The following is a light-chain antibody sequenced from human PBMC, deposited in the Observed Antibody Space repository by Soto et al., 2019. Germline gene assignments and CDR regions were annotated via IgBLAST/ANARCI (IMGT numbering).Light chain of an antibody. CDR3: QSADSSGSYYV. Sequence: SYELTHPPSVSLSPGQTAILTCSGEALPKQFAYWYQQKPGQAPLLVIYKDSERPSGIPERFSGSSSGTTATLTITAVQAEDEADYYCQSADSSGSYYVFGTGTKLTVL. CDR2: KDS. V-gene: IGLV3-25*03. J-gene: IGLJ1*01. CDR1: ALPKQF.